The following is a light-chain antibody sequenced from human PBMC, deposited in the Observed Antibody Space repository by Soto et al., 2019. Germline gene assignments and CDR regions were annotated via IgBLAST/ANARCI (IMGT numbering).Light chain of an antibody. V-gene: IGKV3D-15*01. Sequence: EIVLTQSPATLSLSPGESATLSCTTSQSVNSHLAWFQQIPGQAPRLLMYGASTRATGMPDRFSGSGSGTEFTLIISSLQSEDFAVYYCQQYDIWPLTFGGGTKVDIK. CDR1: QSVNSH. CDR3: QQYDIWPLT. CDR2: GAS. J-gene: IGKJ4*01.